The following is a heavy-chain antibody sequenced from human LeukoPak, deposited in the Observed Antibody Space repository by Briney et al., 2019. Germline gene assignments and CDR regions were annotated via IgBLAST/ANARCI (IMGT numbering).Heavy chain of an antibody. D-gene: IGHD5-12*01. V-gene: IGHV3-13*04. CDR1: GFTFSRYD. Sequence: HSGGSLRLSCAASGFTFSRYDMHWVRQATGKGLEWVSAIGTAGDTYYPGSVKGRFTISRENAKNSLYLQMNSLRAGDTAVYYCARGKSGNPFDYWGQGTLVTVSS. CDR3: ARGKSGNPFDY. CDR2: IGTAGDT. J-gene: IGHJ4*02.